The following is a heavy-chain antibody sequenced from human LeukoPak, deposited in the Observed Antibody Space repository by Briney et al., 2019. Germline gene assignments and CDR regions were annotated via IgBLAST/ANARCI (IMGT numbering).Heavy chain of an antibody. J-gene: IGHJ4*02. D-gene: IGHD2-15*01. Sequence: GPLRLSCAASGFTFSDYAMPWVRQAPGKGLEYVSRISSNGGSTYYANSVKGRFTISRDNTKNTLFLQMGSLRAEDMAVYYCAREECSGGSCYFDYWGQGTLVTVSS. CDR2: ISSNGGST. CDR1: GFTFSDYA. CDR3: AREECSGGSCYFDY. V-gene: IGHV3-64*01.